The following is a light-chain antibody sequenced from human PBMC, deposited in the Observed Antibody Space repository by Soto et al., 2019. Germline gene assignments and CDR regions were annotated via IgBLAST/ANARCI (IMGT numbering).Light chain of an antibody. CDR1: QRVSSKF. J-gene: IGKJ1*01. CDR3: QQSGSSPPT. Sequence: EIVLTQSPGTLSLSPGERAALSCRASQRVSSKFLDWYQQKPGQAPRLLIYAPSNRATGIPDRFSGSGSATDFTLTVSRLKPEYFAMYYCQQSGSSPPTFSHGTKVEIK. V-gene: IGKV3-20*01. CDR2: APS.